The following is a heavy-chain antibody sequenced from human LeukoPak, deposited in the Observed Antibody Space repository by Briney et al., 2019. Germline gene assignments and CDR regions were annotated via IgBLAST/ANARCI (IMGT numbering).Heavy chain of an antibody. D-gene: IGHD6-19*01. V-gene: IGHV1-2*06. Sequence: ASVKVSCKASGYTFTGYYMHWIRQAPGQGLEWMGRINPNSGGTNYAQNFQARVTMTGDTSISTAYMELSRLRSDDTAVYYCARVGRGQWLVSGEIFDYWGQGTLVTVSS. CDR1: GYTFTGYY. CDR2: INPNSGGT. J-gene: IGHJ4*02. CDR3: ARVGRGQWLVSGEIFDY.